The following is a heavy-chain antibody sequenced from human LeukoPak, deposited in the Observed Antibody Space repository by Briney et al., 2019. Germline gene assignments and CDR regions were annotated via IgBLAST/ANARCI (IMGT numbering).Heavy chain of an antibody. CDR3: ARGTGSTSSYGSDY. V-gene: IGHV3-48*01. D-gene: IGHD2-2*01. Sequence: GGSLRLSCAASGFTFSSYSMNWVRQAPGKGLEWVSYISSSSSTIYYADSVKGRFTISRDNAKNSLYLQMNSLRAEDTAVYYCARGTGSTSSYGSDYWGQGTLVTVSS. CDR1: GFTFSSYS. J-gene: IGHJ4*02. CDR2: ISSSSSTI.